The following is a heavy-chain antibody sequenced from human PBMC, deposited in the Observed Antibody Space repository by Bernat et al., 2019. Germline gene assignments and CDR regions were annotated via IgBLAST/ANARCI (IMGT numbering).Heavy chain of an antibody. CDR2: SSGSGVST. Sequence: EVRLLESGGGLVQPGGSLRLSCAASGFTFSSYAMSLGRQAPGKGLEWVTASSGSGVSTYYADSVKGRFSISRDNSKYTLYLQMNSLRAEDKAVYYCAKWTEYSSGWDVWGQGTTVTVSS. CDR1: GFTFSSYA. CDR3: AKWTEYSSGWDV. J-gene: IGHJ6*02. V-gene: IGHV3-23*01. D-gene: IGHD6-19*01.